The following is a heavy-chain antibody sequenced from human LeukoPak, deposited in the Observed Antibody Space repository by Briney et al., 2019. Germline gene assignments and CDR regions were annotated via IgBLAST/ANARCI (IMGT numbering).Heavy chain of an antibody. CDR2: ISAYNGNT. V-gene: IGHV1-18*04. J-gene: IGHJ4*02. CDR1: GYTFTSYG. Sequence: ASVKVSCKASGYTFTSYGISWVRQAPGQGLEWMGWISAYNGNTNYAQKLQGRVTMTRDTSTSTAYMELRSLRSDDTAVYYCARDQSWRYCSGGSCSWRFDYWGQGTLVTVSS. CDR3: ARDQSWRYCSGGSCSWRFDY. D-gene: IGHD2-15*01.